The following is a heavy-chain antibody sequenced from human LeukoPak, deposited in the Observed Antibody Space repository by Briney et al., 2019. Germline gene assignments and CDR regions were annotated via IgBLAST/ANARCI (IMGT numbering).Heavy chain of an antibody. D-gene: IGHD2-15*01. Sequence: PGGSLRLSCAASGFAFGSHWMHWVRQSPGKGLEWVSAIVNCGGSTYYADSVKGRFTISRDNSESTLYLQMNSLRAEDTAVYYCAKVLQYWYFDLWGRGTLVTVSS. J-gene: IGHJ2*01. CDR2: IVNCGGST. V-gene: IGHV3-23*01. CDR1: GFAFGSHW. CDR3: AKVLQYWYFDL.